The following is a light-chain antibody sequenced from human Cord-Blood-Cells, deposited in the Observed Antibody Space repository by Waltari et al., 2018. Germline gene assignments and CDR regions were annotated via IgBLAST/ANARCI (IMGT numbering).Light chain of an antibody. CDR1: QSVLYSSNNKNY. J-gene: IGKJ1*01. CDR3: QQYYSTLWT. V-gene: IGKV4-1*01. Sequence: DIVMTQSPDSLAVSLGERATINRKSSQSVLYSSNNKNYLAWYQQKPGQPPKLLIYWASTRESGVPDRCSGSGSATDFTLTISSLQAEDVAVYYCQQYYSTLWTFGQGTKVEIK. CDR2: WAS.